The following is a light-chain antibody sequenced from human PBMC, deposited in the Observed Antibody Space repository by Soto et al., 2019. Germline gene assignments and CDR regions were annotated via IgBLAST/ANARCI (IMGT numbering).Light chain of an antibody. V-gene: IGLV2-11*01. CDR3: CSHAGGSSWV. CDR2: AVT. CDR1: SGDVGAYGR. Sequence: QSVLTQPRSVSGSPGQSVTISCTGTSGDVGAYGRVSWYQHHPTKAPKLIIYAVTNRPSGVPYRFSGSKSGSTASLTISGLQAEDEADYYCCSHAGGSSWVCGGGTKVPVL. J-gene: IGLJ3*02.